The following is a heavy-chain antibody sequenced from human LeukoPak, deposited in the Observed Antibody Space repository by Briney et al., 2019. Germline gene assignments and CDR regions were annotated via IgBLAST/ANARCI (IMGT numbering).Heavy chain of an antibody. D-gene: IGHD4-17*01. J-gene: IGHJ4*02. CDR3: ARDYGDYLFDY. V-gene: IGHV4-61*01. CDR2: IYYSGST. CDR1: GVSISGSSYY. Sequence: PSETLSLTCTVSGVSISGSSYYWSWIRQPPGKGLEWIGYIYYSGSTNYNPSLKSRVTISVDTSKNQFSLKLSSVTAADTAVYYCARDYGDYLFDYWGQGTLVTVSS.